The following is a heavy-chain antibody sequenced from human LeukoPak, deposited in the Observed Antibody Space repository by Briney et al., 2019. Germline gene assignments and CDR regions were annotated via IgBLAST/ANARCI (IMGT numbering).Heavy chain of an antibody. D-gene: IGHD3-10*01. CDR1: DYSISSSNW. J-gene: IGHJ3*02. Sequence: SDTLSLTCAVSDYSISSSNWWGWIRQPPGKGLEWIGYIYYSGSTYYNPSLKSRVTMLVDTSKNQFSLKLSSVTAVDTAVYYCARTTVGSYYYGSGSYASDAYDIWGQGTMVTVSS. CDR2: IYYSGST. CDR3: ARTTVGSYYYGSGSYASDAYDI. V-gene: IGHV4-28*01.